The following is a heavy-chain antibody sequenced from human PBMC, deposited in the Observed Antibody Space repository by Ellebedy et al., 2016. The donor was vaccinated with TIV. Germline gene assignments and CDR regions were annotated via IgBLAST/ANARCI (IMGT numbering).Heavy chain of an antibody. CDR3: AREGYNSGFDY. V-gene: IGHV4-61*08. J-gene: IGHJ4*02. CDR1: GYSISGGYY. Sequence: SETLSLXXTVSGYSISGGYYWGWIRQPPGKGLEWIGFIHYTGTTHYNPSLESRVTISVDTSKSQFSLRVTSVTAADTAFYYCAREGYNSGFDYWGQGTLVTVSS. D-gene: IGHD5-24*01. CDR2: IHYTGTT.